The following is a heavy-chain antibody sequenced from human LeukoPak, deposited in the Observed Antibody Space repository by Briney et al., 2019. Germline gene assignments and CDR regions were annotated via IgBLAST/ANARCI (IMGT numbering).Heavy chain of an antibody. J-gene: IGHJ5*02. V-gene: IGHV1-2*02. CDR1: GGTFSSYA. CDR2: INPNSGGT. CDR3: ARGMGRYDILTGYPRFDP. D-gene: IGHD3-9*01. Sequence: GASVKVSCKASGGTFSSYAISWVRQAPGQGLEWMGWINPNSGGTNYAQKFQGRVTMTRDTSISTAYMELSRLRSDDTAVYYCARGMGRYDILTGYPRFDPWGQGTLVTVSS.